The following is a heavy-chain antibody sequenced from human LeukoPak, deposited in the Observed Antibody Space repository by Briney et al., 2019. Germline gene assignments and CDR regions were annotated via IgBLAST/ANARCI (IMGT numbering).Heavy chain of an antibody. D-gene: IGHD5-18*01. Sequence: SETLSLTCTVSGGSISSGGYYWSWIRQPPGKGLEWIGYIYHSGSTYYNPSLKSRVTISVDRSKNQSSLKLSSVTAADTAVYYCARETAMVEGYFDYWGQGTLVTVSS. J-gene: IGHJ4*02. CDR1: GGSISSGGYY. CDR3: ARETAMVEGYFDY. V-gene: IGHV4-30-2*01. CDR2: IYHSGST.